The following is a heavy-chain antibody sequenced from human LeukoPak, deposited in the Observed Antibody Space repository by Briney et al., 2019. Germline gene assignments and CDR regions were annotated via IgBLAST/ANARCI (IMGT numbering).Heavy chain of an antibody. CDR2: ISGSGGST. D-gene: IGHD1-26*01. J-gene: IGHJ4*02. CDR1: GFTFSSYA. V-gene: IGHV3-23*01. Sequence: GGSLRLSCAASGFTFSSYALSWVRQASGKGLEWVSAISGSGGSTYYADSVKGRFTISRDNSKNTLYLQMNSLRAEDTAIYYCAKDQGSGTYDYWGQGTLVTVSS. CDR3: AKDQGSGTYDY.